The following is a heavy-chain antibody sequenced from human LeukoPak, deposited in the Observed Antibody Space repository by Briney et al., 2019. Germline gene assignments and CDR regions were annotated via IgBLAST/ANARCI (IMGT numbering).Heavy chain of an antibody. CDR1: GCTFSTSD. J-gene: IGHJ4*02. CDR3: ARRYSGVMEGHFDY. CDR2: MNPYSGNA. Sequence: AASVKVSCKASGCTFSTSDINWVRQATGQGLEWMGWMNPYSGNAGYAQKFQGRVTMTRDTSISAAYMELSSLRSEDTAVYYCARRYSGVMEGHFDYWGQGTLVTVSS. D-gene: IGHD5-12*01. V-gene: IGHV1-8*01.